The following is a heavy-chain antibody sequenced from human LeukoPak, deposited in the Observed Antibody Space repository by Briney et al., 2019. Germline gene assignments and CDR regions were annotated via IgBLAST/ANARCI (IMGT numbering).Heavy chain of an antibody. Sequence: GEFLKISCKGSGYSFTSYWIGWVRQMPGKGLEWMGIIYPGDSDTRYSPSFQGQVTISADKSISTAYLQWSSLKASDTAMYYCARGLYYDILTGHDAFDIWGQGTMVTVSS. CDR2: IYPGDSDT. CDR1: GYSFTSYW. CDR3: ARGLYYDILTGHDAFDI. J-gene: IGHJ3*02. D-gene: IGHD3-9*01. V-gene: IGHV5-51*01.